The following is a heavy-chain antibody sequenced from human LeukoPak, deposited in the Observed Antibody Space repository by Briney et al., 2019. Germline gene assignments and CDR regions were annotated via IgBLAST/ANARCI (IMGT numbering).Heavy chain of an antibody. CDR2: ISYDGSNK. CDR1: GFTFSSYG. V-gene: IGHV3-30*03. CDR3: ASASSSWYADY. J-gene: IGHJ4*02. D-gene: IGHD6-13*01. Sequence: GGSLRLSCAASGFTFSSYGMHWVRQAPGKGLEWVAVISYDGSNKYYADSVKGRFTISRDNSKNTLYLLMNSLRAEDTAVYYCASASSSWYADYWGQGTLVTVSS.